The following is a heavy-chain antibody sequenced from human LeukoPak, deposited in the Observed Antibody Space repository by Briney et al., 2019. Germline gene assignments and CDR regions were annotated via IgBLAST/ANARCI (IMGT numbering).Heavy chain of an antibody. V-gene: IGHV4-4*02. CDR1: GGSISSSNW. J-gene: IGHJ4*02. CDR3: ARGLRFLEWLLYDY. CDR2: IYHSGST. Sequence: SETLSLTCAVSGGSISSSNWWSWVRRPPGKGLEWIGEIYHSGSTNYNPSLKSRVTISVDKSKNQFSLKLSSVTAADTAVYYCARGLRFLEWLLYDYWGQGTLVTVSS. D-gene: IGHD3-3*01.